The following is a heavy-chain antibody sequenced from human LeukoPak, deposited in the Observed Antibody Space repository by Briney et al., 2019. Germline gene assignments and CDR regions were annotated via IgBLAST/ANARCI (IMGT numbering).Heavy chain of an antibody. CDR1: GFTFSSYG. D-gene: IGHD6-6*01. V-gene: IGHV3-30*03. Sequence: PGGSLRLSCAASGFTFSSYGMHWVRQAPGKGLEWVAVISYDGSNKYYADSVKGRFTISRDNSKNTLYLQMNSLRAEDTAVCYCATLAARSYYFDYWGQGTLVTVSS. CDR2: ISYDGSNK. J-gene: IGHJ4*02. CDR3: ATLAARSYYFDY.